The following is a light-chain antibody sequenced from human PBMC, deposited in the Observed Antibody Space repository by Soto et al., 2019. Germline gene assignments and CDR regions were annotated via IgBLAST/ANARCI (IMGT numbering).Light chain of an antibody. V-gene: IGKV1-5*03. CDR2: KAS. CDR3: QHYNSYSEA. J-gene: IGKJ1*01. Sequence: DIQMTQSPSTLSAFVGDSVTITCRASQSISYWLAWYQQKPGKAPKLLIYKASTLKSGVPSRFSGSGSGTEFTLTISSLQPDEFATYYCQHYNSYSEAVGQGTKVDIK. CDR1: QSISYW.